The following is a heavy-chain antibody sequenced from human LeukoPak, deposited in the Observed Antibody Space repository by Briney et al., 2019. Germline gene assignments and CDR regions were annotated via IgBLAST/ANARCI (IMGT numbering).Heavy chain of an antibody. CDR3: ARGGSGSYFSYYYYYMDV. CDR1: GYTFTSYG. Sequence: GASVKVSCKASGYTFTSYGISWVRQAPGQGLEWMGWISAYNGNTNYAQKLQGRVTMTTDTSTSTAYMELRSLRSDDTAVYYCARGGSGSYFSYYYYYMDVWGKGTTVTVSS. CDR2: ISAYNGNT. V-gene: IGHV1-18*01. J-gene: IGHJ6*03. D-gene: IGHD3-10*01.